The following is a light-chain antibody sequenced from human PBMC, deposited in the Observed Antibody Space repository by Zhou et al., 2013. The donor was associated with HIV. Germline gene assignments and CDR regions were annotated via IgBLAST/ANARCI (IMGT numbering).Light chain of an antibody. J-gene: IGKJ3*01. CDR1: QSVSNNY. CDR3: QQRIKWPQIT. CDR2: DAS. V-gene: IGKV3D-20*02. Sequence: EIVLTQSPGTVSLSPGERASLSCRASQSVSNNYLAWYQQRPGQPPRLLIYDASKRATGIPARFSASGSGTDFTLTISSLGVEDFAVYYCQQRIKWPQITFGPGTKVEIK.